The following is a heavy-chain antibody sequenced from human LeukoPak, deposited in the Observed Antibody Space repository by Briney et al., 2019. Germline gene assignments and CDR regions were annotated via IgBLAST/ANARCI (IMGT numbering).Heavy chain of an antibody. J-gene: IGHJ3*02. CDR3: AKDILPMTTVAPDAFDI. D-gene: IGHD4-23*01. CDR2: ISGSGGST. CDR1: RFTFSSYA. Sequence: GGSLRLSCAASRFTFSSYAMSWVRQAPGKGLEWVSAISGSGGSTYYADSVKGRFTISRDNSKNTLYLQMNSLRAEDTAVYYCAKDILPMTTVAPDAFDIWGQGTMVTVSS. V-gene: IGHV3-23*01.